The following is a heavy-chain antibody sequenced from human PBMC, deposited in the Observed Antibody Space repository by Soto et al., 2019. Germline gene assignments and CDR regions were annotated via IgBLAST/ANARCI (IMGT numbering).Heavy chain of an antibody. CDR2: IYHSGRT. Sequence: QVQLQESGPGLVKPSQTLSLTCTVSGGSISSGDYYWSWIRQPPGKGLEWIGYIYHSGRTYYNPSLKSRVTISVNTSTNQFSLKLSSVTAADTAVYYCARERPDGARLDPWGQGTLVTVSS. CDR3: ARERPDGARLDP. J-gene: IGHJ5*02. CDR1: GGSISSGDYY. V-gene: IGHV4-30-4*01. D-gene: IGHD6-6*01.